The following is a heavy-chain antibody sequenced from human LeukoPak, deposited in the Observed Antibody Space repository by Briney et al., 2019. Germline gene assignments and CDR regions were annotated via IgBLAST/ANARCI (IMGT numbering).Heavy chain of an antibody. J-gene: IGHJ6*03. V-gene: IGHV1-18*01. CDR3: ARVPPDYYDTSGYYMDV. CDR1: GYTFTSYG. D-gene: IGHD3-22*01. CDR2: ISAYNGNT. Sequence: ASVKVSCKASGYTFTSYGISWVRQAPGQGLEWMGWISAYNGNTNYAQKFQGRVTMTRNTSISTAYMELSSLRSEDTAVYYCARVPPDYYDTSGYYMDVWGKGTTVTVSS.